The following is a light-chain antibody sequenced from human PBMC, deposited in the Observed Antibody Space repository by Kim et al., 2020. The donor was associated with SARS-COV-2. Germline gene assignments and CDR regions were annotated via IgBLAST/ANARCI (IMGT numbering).Light chain of an antibody. CDR3: QQYTNWPLT. CDR2: GAT. J-gene: IGKJ4*01. Sequence: ELVMTQSPATLSVSPGERVTLSCRASQTVSSYLAWYQQKPGQAPRLLIYGATVRATGIPPRFSGSGSGTHFTLTINGLQSEDFAVYFCQQYTNWPLTFGGGTRVEMK. V-gene: IGKV3D-15*01. CDR1: QTVSSY.